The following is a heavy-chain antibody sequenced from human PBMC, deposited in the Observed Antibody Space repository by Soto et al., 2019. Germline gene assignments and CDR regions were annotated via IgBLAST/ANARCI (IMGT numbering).Heavy chain of an antibody. D-gene: IGHD3-22*01. CDR1: GGSISSSNW. Sequence: SETLSLTCAVSGGSISSSNWWSWVRQPPGKGLEWIGEIYRSGSTNYNPSLKSRVTISVDKSKNQFSLKLSSVTAADTAVYYCARSLQGEYYYDSSGYADFDYWGQGTLVTVSS. CDR3: ARSLQGEYYYDSSGYADFDY. V-gene: IGHV4-4*02. J-gene: IGHJ4*02. CDR2: IYRSGST.